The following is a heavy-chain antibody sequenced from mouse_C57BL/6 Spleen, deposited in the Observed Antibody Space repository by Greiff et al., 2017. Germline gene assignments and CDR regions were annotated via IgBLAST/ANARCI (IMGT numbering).Heavy chain of an antibody. J-gene: IGHJ4*01. CDR3: ARSYGSSDAMDY. CDR2: IDPEDGET. CDR1: GFNIKDYY. V-gene: IGHV14-2*01. D-gene: IGHD1-1*01. Sequence: EVQLVESGAELVKPGASVKLSCTASGFNIKDYYMHWVKQRTEQGLVWIGRIDPEDGETKYAPKFQGKATIPADTSSNTSYLQLSSLTSEDTAVYYGARSYGSSDAMDYWGQGTSVTVSS.